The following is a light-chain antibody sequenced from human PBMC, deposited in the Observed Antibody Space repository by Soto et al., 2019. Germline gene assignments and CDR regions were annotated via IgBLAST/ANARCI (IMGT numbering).Light chain of an antibody. CDR3: QKVGILLWT. CDR2: AES. J-gene: IGKJ1*01. CDR1: QSISKRK. V-gene: IGKV3-20*01. Sequence: MIMNNSPCTXSFQKKKGAALSCRDSQSISKRKLAWYKKKNGKDXRXXVYAESSRDTGIQVRLSGSGSGKEFNVIIRRVGPEDFAVYYCQKVGILLWTVGNGTDVDI.